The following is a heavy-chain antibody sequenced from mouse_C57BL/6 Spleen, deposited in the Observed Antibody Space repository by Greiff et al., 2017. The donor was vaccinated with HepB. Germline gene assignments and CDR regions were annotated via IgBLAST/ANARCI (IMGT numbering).Heavy chain of an antibody. CDR3: ARSSVWVYGSSYNYAMDY. CDR2: INPNNGGT. D-gene: IGHD1-1*01. J-gene: IGHJ4*01. V-gene: IGHV1-18*01. Sequence: EVQGVESGPELVKPGASVKIPCKASGYTFTDYNMDWVKQSHGKSLEWIGDINPNNGGTIYNQKFKGKATLTVDKSSSTAYMELRSLTSEDTAVYYCARSSVWVYGSSYNYAMDYWGQGTSVTVSS. CDR1: GYTFTDYN.